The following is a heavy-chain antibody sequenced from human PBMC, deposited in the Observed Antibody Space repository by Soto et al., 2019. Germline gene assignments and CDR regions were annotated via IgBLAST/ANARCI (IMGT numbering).Heavy chain of an antibody. CDR1: GFTFTDYY. Sequence: GGSLRLSCAASGFTFTDYYMTWIRQAPEKGLEWISYISGSGETIYYADSVKGRFTISRDNARNSVYLQMNSLGAEDTAVYYCARDQYQMAGELDYWGQGTQVTVSS. D-gene: IGHD3-10*01. J-gene: IGHJ4*02. CDR2: ISGSGETI. V-gene: IGHV3-11*01. CDR3: ARDQYQMAGELDY.